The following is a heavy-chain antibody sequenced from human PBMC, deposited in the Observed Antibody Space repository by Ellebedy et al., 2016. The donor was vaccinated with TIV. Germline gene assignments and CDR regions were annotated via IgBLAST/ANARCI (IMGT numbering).Heavy chain of an antibody. J-gene: IGHJ4*02. Sequence: GGSLRLXXAASGFTFSSHAMSWVRQAPGKGLEWVSTIFGSGGTPYYADSVKGRFTTSRDNSKNTLYLQMNSLRAEDTAVYYCAKSLYDSGSYQRPTFDYWGQGTLLTVSS. D-gene: IGHD3-10*01. CDR2: IFGSGGTP. CDR3: AKSLYDSGSYQRPTFDY. V-gene: IGHV3-23*01. CDR1: GFTFSSHA.